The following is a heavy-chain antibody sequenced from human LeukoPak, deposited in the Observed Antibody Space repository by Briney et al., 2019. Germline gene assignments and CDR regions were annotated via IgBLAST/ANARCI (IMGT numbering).Heavy chain of an antibody. CDR3: AKDRCSGGSCYSNY. Sequence: GGSLRLSCAASGFTFSSYNMNWARQAPGKGLEWVSAISGSGGSTYYADSVKGRFTISRDNSKNTLYLQMNSLRAEDTAVYYCAKDRCSGGSCYSNYWGQGTLVTVSS. D-gene: IGHD2-15*01. J-gene: IGHJ4*02. V-gene: IGHV3-23*01. CDR1: GFTFSSYN. CDR2: ISGSGGST.